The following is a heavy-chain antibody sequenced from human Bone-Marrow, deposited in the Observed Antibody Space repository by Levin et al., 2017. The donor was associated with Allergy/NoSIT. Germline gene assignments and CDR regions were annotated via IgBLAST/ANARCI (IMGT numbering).Heavy chain of an antibody. CDR1: GFTFSSYS. Sequence: KPGGSLRLSCAASGFTFSSYSMTWVRQAPGKGLEWVSSIDSTSNYIYYADSVKGRFTISRDNAMNSLYLQMNSLRAEDAAVYYCVRNGPAARNDYWGQGTRVTVSS. V-gene: IGHV3-21*01. CDR2: IDSTSNYI. D-gene: IGHD2-2*01. CDR3: VRNGPAARNDY. J-gene: IGHJ4*02.